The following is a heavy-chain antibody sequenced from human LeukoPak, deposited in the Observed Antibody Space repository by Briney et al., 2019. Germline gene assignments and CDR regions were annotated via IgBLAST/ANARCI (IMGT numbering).Heavy chain of an antibody. J-gene: IGHJ4*02. Sequence: GGSLRLSCAASGFTFSSYAMSCVRQAPGKGLEWVSAISGSGGSTYYADSVKGRFTISRDNSKNTLHLQMNSLRAEDTAVYYCARVFSSSWKGGFDYWGQGTLVTVSS. CDR3: ARVFSSSWKGGFDY. V-gene: IGHV3-23*01. D-gene: IGHD6-13*01. CDR2: ISGSGGST. CDR1: GFTFSSYA.